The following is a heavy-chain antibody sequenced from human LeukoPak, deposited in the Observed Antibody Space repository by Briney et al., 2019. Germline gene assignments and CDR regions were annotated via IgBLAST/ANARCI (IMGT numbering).Heavy chain of an antibody. D-gene: IGHD6-19*01. CDR1: GVAVSSGNYY. V-gene: IGHV4-61*01. Sequence: SETLSLTCTVSGVAVSSGNYYWSWIRQPPGKGLEWIGHIYYTGRNSYNPSLMSRVTMSVDAPKNQLSLKVRSVTAADTAVYYCAREEVTSAWFPFDFWGRGALVTVSS. J-gene: IGHJ4*02. CDR3: AREEVTSAWFPFDF. CDR2: IYYTGRN.